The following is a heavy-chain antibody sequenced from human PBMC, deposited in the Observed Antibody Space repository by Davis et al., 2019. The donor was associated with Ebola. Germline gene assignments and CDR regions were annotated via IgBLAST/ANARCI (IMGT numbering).Heavy chain of an antibody. Sequence: AASVKVSCKASGYTFTSYYMHWVRQAPGQGLEWMGIINPSGGSTSYAQKFQGRVTMTRDTSTSTVYMELSSLRSEDTAVYYCATLDILTAYIPYAMDVWGQGTTVTVSS. V-gene: IGHV1-46*01. CDR2: INPSGGST. D-gene: IGHD3-9*01. CDR3: ATLDILTAYIPYAMDV. J-gene: IGHJ6*02. CDR1: GYTFTSYY.